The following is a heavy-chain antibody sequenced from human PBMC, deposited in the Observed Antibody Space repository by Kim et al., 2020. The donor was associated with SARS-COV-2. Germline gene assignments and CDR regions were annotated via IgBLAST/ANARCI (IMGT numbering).Heavy chain of an antibody. CDR2: VFYRGDT. CDR3: ARGGPYYGTETSYFDS. D-gene: IGHD2-8*02. CDR1: NGSISGFY. Sequence: SETLSLTCNVSNGSISGFYWSWIRQSPGKGLEWMGYVFYRGDTKYSPSLKSRITVSADMSKNQFFLKLKSVTAADTAMYFCARGGPYYGTETSYFDSWGQGILVTVSS. V-gene: IGHV4-59*01. J-gene: IGHJ4*02.